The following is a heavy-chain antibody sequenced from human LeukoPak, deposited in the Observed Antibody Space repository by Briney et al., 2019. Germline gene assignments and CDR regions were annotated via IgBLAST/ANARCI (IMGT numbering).Heavy chain of an antibody. CDR1: GFTFSSYA. Sequence: GRSLRLSCAASGFTFSSYAMHWVRQAPGKGLEWVAVISYDGSNKYYADSVKGRFTISRDNSKNTLYLQMNSLRAEDPAVYYCARDAVAAAGNPLDYWGQGTLVTVSS. J-gene: IGHJ4*02. CDR3: ARDAVAAAGNPLDY. D-gene: IGHD6-13*01. V-gene: IGHV3-30-3*01. CDR2: ISYDGSNK.